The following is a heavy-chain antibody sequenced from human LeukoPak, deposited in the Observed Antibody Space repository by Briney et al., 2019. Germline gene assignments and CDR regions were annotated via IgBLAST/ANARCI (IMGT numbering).Heavy chain of an antibody. CDR1: GFTFSSYG. D-gene: IGHD6-6*01. CDR3: AKGPDSSSSKDYYYYGMDV. V-gene: IGHV3-30*18. Sequence: GGSLRLSCAASGFTFSSYGMHWVRQAPGKGLEWVAVISYDGSNKYYADSVKGRFTISRDNSKNTLYLQMNSLRAEDTAVYYCAKGPDSSSSKDYYYYGMDVWGQGTTVTVSS. J-gene: IGHJ6*02. CDR2: ISYDGSNK.